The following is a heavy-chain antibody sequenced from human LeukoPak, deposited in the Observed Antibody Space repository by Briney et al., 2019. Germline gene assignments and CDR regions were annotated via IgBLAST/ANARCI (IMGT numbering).Heavy chain of an antibody. CDR2: INSDGSST. J-gene: IGHJ4*02. V-gene: IGHV3-74*01. CDR1: GFTFSSYW. CDR3: ARAAAYDSSGYSNDY. D-gene: IGHD3-22*01. Sequence: GGSLRLSCAASGFTFSSYWMHWVRQAPGKGLVWVSRINSDGSSTSYADSVKGRFTISRDNAKNTLYLQMNSLRAEDTAVYYCARAAAYDSSGYSNDYWGQGTLVTVSS.